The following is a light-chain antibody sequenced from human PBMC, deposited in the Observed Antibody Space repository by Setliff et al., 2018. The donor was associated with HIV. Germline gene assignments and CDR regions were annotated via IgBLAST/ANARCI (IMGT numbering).Light chain of an antibody. CDR3: QQYYNPPLT. CDR2: WAS. V-gene: IGKV4-1*01. CDR1: QNILYSSNNKHY. J-gene: IGKJ1*01. Sequence: DIVMTQSPDSLAVSLGERATINCKSSQNILYSSNNKHYLAWYQQKPGQPPKLLIYWASTRESGVPDRFSGSGSGTDFTLTISSLQAEDVSVYYCQQYYNPPLTFGQGTKVDIK.